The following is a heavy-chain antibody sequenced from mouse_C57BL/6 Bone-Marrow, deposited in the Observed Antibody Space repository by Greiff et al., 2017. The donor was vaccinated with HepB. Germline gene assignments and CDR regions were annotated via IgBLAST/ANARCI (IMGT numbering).Heavy chain of an antibody. Sequence: VKLVESGAELARPGASVKMSCKASGYTFTSYTMHWVKQRPGQGLEWIGYINPSSGYTKYNQKFKDKATLTADKSSSTAYMQLSSLTSEDSAVYYCARSDGYDLHFDYWGQGTTLTVSS. V-gene: IGHV1-4*01. D-gene: IGHD2-2*01. CDR2: INPSSGYT. CDR1: GYTFTSYT. CDR3: ARSDGYDLHFDY. J-gene: IGHJ2*01.